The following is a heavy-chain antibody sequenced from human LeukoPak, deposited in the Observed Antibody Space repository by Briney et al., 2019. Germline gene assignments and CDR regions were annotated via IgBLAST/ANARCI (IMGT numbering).Heavy chain of an antibody. CDR3: ARVKMIGYSYGYEDAFDI. Sequence: SVKVSCKASGGTFSSYAISWVRQAPGQGLEWMGRIIPILGIANYAQKFQGRVTITADKSTSTAYMELSSLRSEDTAVYYCARVKMIGYSYGYEDAFDIWGQGTMVTVSS. D-gene: IGHD5-18*01. CDR2: IIPILGIA. CDR1: GGTFSSYA. J-gene: IGHJ3*02. V-gene: IGHV1-69*04.